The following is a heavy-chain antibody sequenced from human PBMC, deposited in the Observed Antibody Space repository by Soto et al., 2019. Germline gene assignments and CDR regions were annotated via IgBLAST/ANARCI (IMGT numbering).Heavy chain of an antibody. CDR2: MSYDGSNK. CDR3: AREEHSSDWGKFDC. CDR1: GFTFSSYA. D-gene: IGHD6-19*01. Sequence: TGGSPRPSCAAPGFTFSSYAIHRVRPAPGKGLEWVAVMSYDGSNKYYADSVKGRFTISRDNSKNTLYLQMNSLRDEDTAVYYCAREEHSSDWGKFDCWGQGTLVTVSS. J-gene: IGHJ4*01. V-gene: IGHV3-30-3*01.